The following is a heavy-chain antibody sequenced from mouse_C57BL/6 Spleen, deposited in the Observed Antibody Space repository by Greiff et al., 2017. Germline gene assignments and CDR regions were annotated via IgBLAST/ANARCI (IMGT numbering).Heavy chain of an antibody. CDR1: GYTFTDYE. J-gene: IGHJ3*01. CDR3: TRRPLSPFAY. CDR2: IDPETGGT. V-gene: IGHV1-15*01. Sequence: QVQLQQSGAELVRPGASVTLSCKASGYTFTDYEMHWVKQTPVHGLEWIGAIDPETGGTAYNQKFKGKAILTADKSSSTAYMELRSLTSEDSAVYYCTRRPLSPFAYWGQGTLVTVSA.